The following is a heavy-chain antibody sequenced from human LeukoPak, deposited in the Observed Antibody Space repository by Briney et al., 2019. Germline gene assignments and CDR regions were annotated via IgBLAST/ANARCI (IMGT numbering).Heavy chain of an antibody. CDR1: GFMFSSNW. Sequence: GGSLRLSCAASGFMFSSNWMSWVRLAPGKGLEWVANIKEDGTETYYVDSVKGRFTISRDNAKNSLYLQMNSLRVEDTAVYYCAKASYGDYTFDYWGQGTLVTVSS. CDR3: AKASYGDYTFDY. CDR2: IKEDGTET. V-gene: IGHV3-7*03. D-gene: IGHD4-17*01. J-gene: IGHJ4*02.